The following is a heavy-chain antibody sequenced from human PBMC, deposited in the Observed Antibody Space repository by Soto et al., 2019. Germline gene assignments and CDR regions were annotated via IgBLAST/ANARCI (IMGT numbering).Heavy chain of an antibody. CDR2: IIPIVGTA. J-gene: IGHJ6*02. CDR1: GGTFSSYA. V-gene: IGHV1-69*13. Sequence: GASVKVSCKASGGTFSSYAISWVRQAPGQGLEWMGGIIPIVGTANYAQKFQGRVTITADESTSTAYMELSSLRSEDTAVYYCARPPRGKAYYSYGMDVWGQGTTVTVSS. CDR3: ARPPRGKAYYSYGMDV. D-gene: IGHD2-15*01.